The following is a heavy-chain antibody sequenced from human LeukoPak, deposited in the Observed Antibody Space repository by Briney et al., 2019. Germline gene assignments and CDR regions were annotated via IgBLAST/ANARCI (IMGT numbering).Heavy chain of an antibody. CDR2: IWYDGSNK. Sequence: GGSLRLSCTASGFNFNEHGMHWVRQAPGKGLEWVSLIWYDGSNKYYADSVKGRFTISRDDSKNTVYLQMNSLRAGDTSVYYCARDGEYCSAGCTSHSYSYGLDVWGQGTTVTVSS. D-gene: IGHD2-15*01. CDR1: GFNFNEHG. V-gene: IGHV3-33*01. J-gene: IGHJ6*02. CDR3: ARDGEYCSAGCTSHSYSYGLDV.